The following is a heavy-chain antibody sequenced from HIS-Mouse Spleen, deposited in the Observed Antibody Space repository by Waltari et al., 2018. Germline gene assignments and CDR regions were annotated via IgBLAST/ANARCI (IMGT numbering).Heavy chain of an antibody. Sequence: QVQLQQWGAGLLKPSETLSLPCAVYGGSFSGSYWSWIRQPPGKGLEWIGEINHSGSTNYNPSLKSRVTISVDTSKNLFSLKLSSVTAADTAVYYCARVRTGDPSYWYFDLWGRGTLVTVSS. CDR3: ARVRTGDPSYWYFDL. J-gene: IGHJ2*01. CDR2: INHSGST. CDR1: GGSFSGSY. D-gene: IGHD7-27*01. V-gene: IGHV4-34*01.